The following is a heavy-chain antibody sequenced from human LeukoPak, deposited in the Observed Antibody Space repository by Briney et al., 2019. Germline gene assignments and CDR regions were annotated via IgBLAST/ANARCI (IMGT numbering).Heavy chain of an antibody. V-gene: IGHV3-73*01. D-gene: IGHD3-22*01. Sequence: GGSLRLSCAASEFTFSSYAMSWVRQASGKGLEWVGRIRSKANSYATAYAASVKGRFTISRDDSKNTAYLQMNSLKTEDTAVYYCTRHVEDYYDSSGYYYRSIDYWGQGTLVTVSS. J-gene: IGHJ4*02. CDR1: EFTFSSYA. CDR3: TRHVEDYYDSSGYYYRSIDY. CDR2: IRSKANSYAT.